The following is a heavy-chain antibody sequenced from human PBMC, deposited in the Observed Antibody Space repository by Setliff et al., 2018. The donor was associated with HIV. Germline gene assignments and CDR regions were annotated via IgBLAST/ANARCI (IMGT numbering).Heavy chain of an antibody. CDR3: AGGGYDILTGLGH. CDR2: ISYDGSNK. CDR1: GFTFSSYG. V-gene: IGHV3-30*03. J-gene: IGHJ4*02. Sequence: PGESLKISCAASGFTFSSYGMHWVRQAPGKGLEWVAVISYDGSNKYYADSVKGRFTISRDNSKNTLYLQMNSLRAEDTAVYYCAGGGYDILTGLGHWGQGTLVTVSS. D-gene: IGHD3-9*01.